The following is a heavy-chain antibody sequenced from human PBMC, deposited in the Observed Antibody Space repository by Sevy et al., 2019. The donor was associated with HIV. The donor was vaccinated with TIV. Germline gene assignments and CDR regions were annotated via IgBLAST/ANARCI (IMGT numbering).Heavy chain of an antibody. Sequence: SETLSLTCTVSGDSISNYYWSWIRQPPGKGLEWIGYIYYSGFTNYYPYLKSRVTISVDTSKNQFSLKLSSVTAADTAVYYCARGIVAYYFDYWGQRTLVTVSS. CDR1: GDSISNYY. D-gene: IGHD5-12*01. CDR2: IYYSGFT. V-gene: IGHV4-59*01. CDR3: ARGIVAYYFDY. J-gene: IGHJ4*02.